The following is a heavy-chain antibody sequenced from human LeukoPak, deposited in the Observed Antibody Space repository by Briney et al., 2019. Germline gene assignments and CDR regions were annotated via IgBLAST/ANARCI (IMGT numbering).Heavy chain of an antibody. CDR2: IYSGGST. CDR3: ARFIAAPYYFDY. J-gene: IGHJ4*02. CDR1: GLTVSNNY. Sequence: PGGSLRLSCAASGLTVSNNYMSWVRQAPGEGLEWVSVIYSGGSTNYADSVKGRFTISRDNSKNTVYLQMNSLRAEDTAVYYCARFIAAPYYFDYWGRGTLVTVSS. V-gene: IGHV3-66*01. D-gene: IGHD6-13*01.